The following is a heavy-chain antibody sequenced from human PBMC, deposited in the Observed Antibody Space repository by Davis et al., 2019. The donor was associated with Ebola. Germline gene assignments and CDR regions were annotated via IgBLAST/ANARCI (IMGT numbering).Heavy chain of an antibody. CDR2: ISSSSSYT. J-gene: IGHJ4*02. D-gene: IGHD4-17*01. CDR3: ARVYGDYGSDYFDY. V-gene: IGHV3-11*06. CDR1: GFTFSDYY. Sequence: GGSLRLSCAASGFTFSDYYMSWIRQAPGKGLEWVSYISSSSSYTNYADSVKGRFTISRDNSINTLYLQMNSLRAEDTAVYYCARVYGDYGSDYFDYWGQGTLVTVSS.